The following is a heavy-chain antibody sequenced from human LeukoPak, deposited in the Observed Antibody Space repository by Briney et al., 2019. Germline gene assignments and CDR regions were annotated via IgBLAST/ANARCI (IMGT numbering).Heavy chain of an antibody. CDR2: ISGSGGST. V-gene: IGHV3-23*01. CDR3: AKVSWIAARPKDY. J-gene: IGHJ4*02. CDR1: GFIFPNAW. D-gene: IGHD6-6*01. Sequence: GGSLRLSCAASGFIFPNAWMNWVRQAPGKGLEWVSAISGSGGSTYYADSVKGRFTISRDNSKNTLYLQMNSLRAEDTAVYYCAKVSWIAARPKDYWGQGTLVTVSS.